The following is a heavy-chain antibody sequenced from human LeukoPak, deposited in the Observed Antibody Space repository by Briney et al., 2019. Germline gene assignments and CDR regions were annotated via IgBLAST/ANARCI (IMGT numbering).Heavy chain of an antibody. CDR3: ARRVVAAIGTYDY. CDR2: IYYSGST. CDR1: GGSISSYY. Sequence: SETLSLTCTVSGGSISSYYWSWIRQPPGKGLEWIGYIYYSGSTNYNPSLKSRVTISIDTSKNQFSLKLSSVTAADTAVYYCARRVVAAIGTYDYWGQGTLVTVSS. D-gene: IGHD2-15*01. J-gene: IGHJ4*02. V-gene: IGHV4-59*01.